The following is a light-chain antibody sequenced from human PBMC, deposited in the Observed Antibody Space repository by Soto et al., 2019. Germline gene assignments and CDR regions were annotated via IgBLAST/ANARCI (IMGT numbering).Light chain of an antibody. CDR3: QQYGTSIQT. Sequence: EIVLTQFPATLSLSPGESATLSCRASQSVGSNYLAWYQQRPGQPPNLLIFGASHRAPDIPDRFSGIGSGTDFTLSISRLEPEDFSVDYCQQYGTSIQTFGQGTKVDIK. J-gene: IGKJ1*01. CDR2: GAS. V-gene: IGKV3-20*01. CDR1: QSVGSNY.